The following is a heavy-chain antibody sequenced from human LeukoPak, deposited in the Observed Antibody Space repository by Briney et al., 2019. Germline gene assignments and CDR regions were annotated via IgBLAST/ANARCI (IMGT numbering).Heavy chain of an antibody. Sequence: SGPTLVKPTQTLTLPCTFSGFSLSTSGVGVGWIRQPPGKALEWLALIYWDDDKRYSPSLKSRLTITKDTSKNQVVLTMTNMDPVDTATYYCAHSLGSIAARYFDYWGQGTLVTVSS. V-gene: IGHV2-5*02. D-gene: IGHD6-6*01. CDR2: IYWDDDK. CDR3: AHSLGSIAARYFDY. J-gene: IGHJ4*02. CDR1: GFSLSTSGVG.